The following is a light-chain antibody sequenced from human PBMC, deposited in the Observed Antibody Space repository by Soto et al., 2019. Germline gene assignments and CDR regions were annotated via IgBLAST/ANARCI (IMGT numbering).Light chain of an antibody. CDR1: QDIDKY. CDR2: DVT. CDR3: QQYYDLPIT. V-gene: IGKV1-33*01. J-gene: IGKJ5*01. Sequence: DIQMTQSPSALSASVGDRVTITCQASQDIDKYLNWYQQRPGKAPKLLIDDVTNLETGVPSRFSGSGSGTHFTSTIGSLQPEDIATYYCQQYYDLPITFGQGTRLEIK.